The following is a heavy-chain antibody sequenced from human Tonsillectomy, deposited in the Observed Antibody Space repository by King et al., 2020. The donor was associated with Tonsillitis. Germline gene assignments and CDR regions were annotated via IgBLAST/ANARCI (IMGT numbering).Heavy chain of an antibody. Sequence: QLVQSGAEVKKPGASVKVSCKASGYTFTDYYMYWVRQAPGQGLEWMGWINPNSGGTSYTQKFQGRVTMTRDTSISIAYMELSRLRSDDTAVYYCARGPRLRFGELSPRNWFDPWGQGTLVTVSS. D-gene: IGHD3-10*01. CDR2: INPNSGGT. V-gene: IGHV1-2*02. CDR1: GYTFTDYY. CDR3: ARGPRLRFGELSPRNWFDP. J-gene: IGHJ5*02.